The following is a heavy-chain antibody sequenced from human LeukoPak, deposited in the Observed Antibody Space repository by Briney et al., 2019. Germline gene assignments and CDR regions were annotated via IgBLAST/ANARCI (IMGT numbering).Heavy chain of an antibody. CDR3: ARDRSYYYDSSGYLDY. D-gene: IGHD3-22*01. V-gene: IGHV1-18*01. CDR1: GYTFTSYG. J-gene: IGHJ4*02. CDR2: ISAYNGNT. Sequence: ASVKVSCKASGYTFTSYGISWGRQAPGQGLEWTGWISAYNGNTNYAQTRQGRVTMTTDTSTSTAYMELRSLRSDDTAVYYCARDRSYYYDSSGYLDYWGQGTLVNVSS.